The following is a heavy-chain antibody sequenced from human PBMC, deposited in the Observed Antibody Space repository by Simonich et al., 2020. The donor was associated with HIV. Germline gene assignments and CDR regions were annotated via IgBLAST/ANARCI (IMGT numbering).Heavy chain of an antibody. V-gene: IGHV3-33*01. D-gene: IGHD3-9*01. CDR1: GFTFSSYG. CDR2: IWYDGNYK. J-gene: IGHJ4*02. Sequence: QVQLVESGGGVVQPGRSLRLSCAASGFTFSSYGMHWVRQAPGKGLEWVELIWYDGNYKNYADSVKGRFTISRDNSKNTLFLQMNSLRADDTALYYCARDLKLYYFDYWGQGTLVTVSS. CDR3: ARDLKLYYFDY.